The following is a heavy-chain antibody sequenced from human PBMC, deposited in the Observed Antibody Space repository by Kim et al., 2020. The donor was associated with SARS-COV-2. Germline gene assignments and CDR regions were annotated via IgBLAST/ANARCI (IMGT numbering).Heavy chain of an antibody. V-gene: IGHV3-48*03. D-gene: IGHD4-4*01. CDR1: GFTFSSYE. CDR2: IIGSGNTI. CDR3: AWGPNYRTFDS. J-gene: IGHJ4*02. Sequence: GGSLRLSCAASGFTFSSYEMNWVRQAPGKGLEWVSYIIGSGNTIYSADSARGRFTISRDNDKNSLYVQMKSLRAEDTAVYYCAWGPNYRTFDSLGQGTLV.